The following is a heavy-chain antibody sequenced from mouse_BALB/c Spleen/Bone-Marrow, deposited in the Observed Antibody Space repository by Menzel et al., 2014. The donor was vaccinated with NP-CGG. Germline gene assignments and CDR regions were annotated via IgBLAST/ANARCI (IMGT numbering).Heavy chain of an antibody. Sequence: QVHVKQSGAELVKPGASVKLSCKASGYTFTSYWMHWVKQRPGQGLEWIGEINPSNGRTNYNEKFKSKATLTVDKSSSTAYMQLSSLTSEDSAAYYCARGGFDYWGQGTTLTVSS. CDR3: ARGGFDY. V-gene: IGHV1S81*02. CDR1: GYTFTSYW. CDR2: INPSNGRT. J-gene: IGHJ2*01.